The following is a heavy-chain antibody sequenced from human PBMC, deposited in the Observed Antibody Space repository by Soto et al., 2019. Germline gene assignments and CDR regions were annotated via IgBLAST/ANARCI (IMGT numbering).Heavy chain of an antibody. J-gene: IGHJ6*02. Sequence: QVQLVESGGGVVQPGRSLRLSCAASGFTFSSYGMHWVRQAPGKGLEWVAVIWYDGSNKYYADSVKGRFTISRDNSKNTLYLQMNSLRAEDTAVYYCARDGEDSSSWYHYYYGMDVWGQGTTVTVSS. CDR1: GFTFSSYG. V-gene: IGHV3-33*01. CDR3: ARDGEDSSSWYHYYYGMDV. D-gene: IGHD6-13*01. CDR2: IWYDGSNK.